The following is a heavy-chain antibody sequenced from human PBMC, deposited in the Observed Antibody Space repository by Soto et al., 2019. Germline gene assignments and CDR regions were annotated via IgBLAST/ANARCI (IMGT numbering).Heavy chain of an antibody. V-gene: IGHV1-18*01. CDR3: AMVDVYVTPAPQDV. Sequence: QVQLVQSGAEVKNPGASVKVSCKASGYRFTSYGIGWVRQAPGQGLEWMGWINAYNGNTNYAQNLQGRVTLTTDTSTSTDYMALRTLRSNVTAVYYCAMVDVYVTPAPQDVWGQGTTVTVSS. D-gene: IGHD3-16*01. CDR2: INAYNGNT. J-gene: IGHJ6*02. CDR1: GYRFTSYG.